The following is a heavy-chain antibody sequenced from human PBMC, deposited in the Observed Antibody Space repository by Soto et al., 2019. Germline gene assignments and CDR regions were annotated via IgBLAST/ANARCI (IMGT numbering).Heavy chain of an antibody. Sequence: GVSVKVSCKASGGTFSSYANSWVRQAPGQGFEWMVGIIPIFGTANYAQKFQGRVTITADESTSTAYMELSSLRSEDTAVYYCARGGNAVTNYWYFDLWGRGTLVTVSS. V-gene: IGHV1-69*13. CDR1: GGTFSSYA. J-gene: IGHJ2*01. CDR3: ARGGNAVTNYWYFDL. D-gene: IGHD1-1*01. CDR2: IIPIFGTA.